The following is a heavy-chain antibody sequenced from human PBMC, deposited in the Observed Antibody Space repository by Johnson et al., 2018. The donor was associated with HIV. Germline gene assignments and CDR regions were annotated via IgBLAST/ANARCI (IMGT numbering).Heavy chain of an antibody. V-gene: IGHV3-23*04. CDR1: GFTFDDYA. Sequence: VQLVESGGGLVQPGRSLRLSCAASGFTFDDYAMHWVRPAPGRGLEWVSAISGSAGIPYYADSVGGRFTISRDNSRNTLYLQMNSLRTEDTAVYYCAKEDPWRRAFDIWGQGTVVTVSS. CDR3: AKEDPWRRAFDI. CDR2: ISGSAGIP. J-gene: IGHJ3*02. D-gene: IGHD1-1*01.